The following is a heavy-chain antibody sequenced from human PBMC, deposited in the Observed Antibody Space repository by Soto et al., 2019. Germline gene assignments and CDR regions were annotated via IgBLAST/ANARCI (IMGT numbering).Heavy chain of an antibody. Sequence: ASVKVSCKASVFTSSGISWVRQAPGQRLEWMGWISTHNGNTIYAQKFQGRVIMTMDTSTTTVYMELRSLRPDDAAVYLCAREGILGLFDAYDLWGQGTMVTV. D-gene: IGHD3-3*01. CDR3: AREGILGLFDAYDL. CDR2: ISTHNGNT. V-gene: IGHV1-18*04. CDR1: VFTSSG. J-gene: IGHJ3*01.